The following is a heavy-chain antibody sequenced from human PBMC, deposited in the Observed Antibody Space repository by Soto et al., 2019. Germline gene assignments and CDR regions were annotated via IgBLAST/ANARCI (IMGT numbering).Heavy chain of an antibody. CDR3: AKVFVFTIREGFDY. CDR1: GSTFSSYA. V-gene: IGHV3-23*01. J-gene: IGHJ4*02. CDR2: ITGSGDST. Sequence: EVQLLESGGGLVQPGGSLRLSCAASGSTFSSYAMSWVRQAPGKGLEWVSAITGSGDSTYYADSVKGRFTVSRDNSKNTLYLQMNSLRAEDTAVYYCAKVFVFTIREGFDYWGLGTLVTVSS. D-gene: IGHD3-3*01.